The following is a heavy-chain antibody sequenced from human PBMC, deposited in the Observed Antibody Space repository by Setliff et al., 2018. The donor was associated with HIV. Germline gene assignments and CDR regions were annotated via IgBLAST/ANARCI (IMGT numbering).Heavy chain of an antibody. V-gene: IGHV4-39*01. J-gene: IGHJ4*02. CDR1: GGPISTNDYY. CDR3: VRPSLGIGGGSMFDS. D-gene: IGHD3-3*01. CDR2: VHYGGSI. Sequence: PSETLSLTCTVSGGPISTNDYYWGFIRQSPGKGLEWIASVHYGGSIFYNPSLKSRVTLSVGTSKRQFFLNLSSATTADTAMYYCVRPSLGIGGGSMFDSWGQGIVVTVSS.